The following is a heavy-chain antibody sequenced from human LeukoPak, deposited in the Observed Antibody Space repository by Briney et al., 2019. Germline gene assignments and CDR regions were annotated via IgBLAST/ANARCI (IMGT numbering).Heavy chain of an antibody. V-gene: IGHV1-18*01. Sequence: ASVKVSCKASGYTFTSYGISWVRQAPGQGLEWMGWISAYNGNTNYAQKLQGRVTMTADTFTTTAYMELRSLRSDDTAVYYCARAVAKTNWAFDYWGQGTLVTVSS. D-gene: IGHD5-12*01. CDR2: ISAYNGNT. J-gene: IGHJ4*02. CDR1: GYTFTSYG. CDR3: ARAVAKTNWAFDY.